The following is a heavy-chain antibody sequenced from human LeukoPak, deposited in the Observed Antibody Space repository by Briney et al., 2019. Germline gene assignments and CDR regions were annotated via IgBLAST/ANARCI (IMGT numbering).Heavy chain of an antibody. CDR3: ARAAYYYDSSGYLSPLDY. J-gene: IGHJ4*02. CDR2: ISYDGSNK. D-gene: IGHD3-22*01. V-gene: IGHV3-30*04. CDR1: GFTFSSYA. Sequence: TGGSLRLSCAASGFTFSSYAMHWVRQAPGKGLEWVAVISYDGSNKYYADSVKGRFTISRDNSKNPLYLQMNSLRAEDTAVYYCARAAYYYDSSGYLSPLDYWGQGTLVTVSS.